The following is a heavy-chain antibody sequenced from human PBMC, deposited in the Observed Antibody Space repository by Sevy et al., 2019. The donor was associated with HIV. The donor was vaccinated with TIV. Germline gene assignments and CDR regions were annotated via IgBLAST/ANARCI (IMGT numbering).Heavy chain of an antibody. Sequence: GGSLRLSCTGSRFTFGDYAVSWVRQAPGKGLEWVGFIRSKAYGGTTDYAASVKGRFTISRDDSKSIADLQMNSLKTEDTAVYYCTRDQWQHLVRPHCDYWGQGTLVTVSS. V-gene: IGHV3-49*04. CDR2: IRSKAYGGTT. CDR1: RFTFGDYA. CDR3: TRDQWQHLVRPHCDY. D-gene: IGHD6-13*01. J-gene: IGHJ4*02.